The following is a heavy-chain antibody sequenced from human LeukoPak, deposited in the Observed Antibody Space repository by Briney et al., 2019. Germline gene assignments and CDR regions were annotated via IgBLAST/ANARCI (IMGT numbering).Heavy chain of an antibody. Sequence: SETLSLTCAVYGGSFSGYYWSWIRQPPGKGLEWIGEINHSGSTNYNPSLKSRVTISVDTSKNQFSLKLSSVTAADTAVYYCARGSNRVAVAGTAFYIDVWGKGTTVTVSS. J-gene: IGHJ6*03. D-gene: IGHD6-19*01. CDR2: INHSGST. V-gene: IGHV4-34*01. CDR3: ARGSNRVAVAGTAFYIDV. CDR1: GGSFSGYY.